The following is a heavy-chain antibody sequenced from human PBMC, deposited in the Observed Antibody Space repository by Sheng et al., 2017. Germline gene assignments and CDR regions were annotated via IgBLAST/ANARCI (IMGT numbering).Heavy chain of an antibody. CDR3: TTWPLVGATSYYYYMDV. CDR1: GFTFSNAW. CDR2: IKSKTDGGTT. Sequence: EVQLVESGGGLVKPGGSLRLSCAASGFTFSNAWMSWVRQAPGKGLEWVGRIKSKTDGGTTDYAAPVKGRFTISRDDSKNTLYLQMNSLKTEDTAVYYCTTWPLVGATSYYYYMDVWGKGTTVTVSS. J-gene: IGHJ6*03. D-gene: IGHD1-26*01. V-gene: IGHV3-15*01.